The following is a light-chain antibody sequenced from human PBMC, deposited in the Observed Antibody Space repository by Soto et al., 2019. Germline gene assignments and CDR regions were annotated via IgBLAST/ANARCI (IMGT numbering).Light chain of an antibody. CDR1: QSISGTF. V-gene: IGKV3-20*01. J-gene: IGKJ1*01. Sequence: EIVLTQSPGTLSLSPGERATLSCRASQSISGTFLAWYQHKPGQAPRVLIYGASRRATGIPDRFSGSGSGTDFTLTISRLEPEDFALYYWQQYDSGWTFGQGTKVEMK. CDR2: GAS. CDR3: QQYDSGWT.